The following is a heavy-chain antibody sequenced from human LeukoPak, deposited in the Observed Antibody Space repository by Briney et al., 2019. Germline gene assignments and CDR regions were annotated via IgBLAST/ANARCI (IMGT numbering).Heavy chain of an antibody. CDR2: IYSSGST. CDR1: GGSISGYY. J-gene: IGHJ6*04. Sequence: SETLSLTCTASGGSISGYYWSWIRQPAGKGLEWIGRIYSSGSTNYHPSLKSRVTMSVDTSKNQFSLKLSSVTAADTAMYFCARDRIGGYASGNYFVVWGKGTTVTVSS. D-gene: IGHD3-10*01. V-gene: IGHV4-4*07. CDR3: ARDRIGGYASGNYFVV.